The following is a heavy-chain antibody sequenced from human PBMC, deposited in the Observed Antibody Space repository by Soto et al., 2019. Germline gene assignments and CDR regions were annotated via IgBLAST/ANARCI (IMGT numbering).Heavy chain of an antibody. V-gene: IGHV1-69*02. D-gene: IGHD1-1*01. CDR3: ARVGRTTGTMSWWFDP. CDR1: GDTFDDYT. Sequence: QVQLVQSGAEVKKPGSSVKVSCKASGDTFDDYTLTWVRQAPGQGLEWMGRIVPILVVPNYAQNFQGRLTITADISPSTAYMELSSLRFEDTAVYYCARVGRTTGTMSWWFDPWGQGTLVTVSS. CDR2: IVPILVVP. J-gene: IGHJ5*02.